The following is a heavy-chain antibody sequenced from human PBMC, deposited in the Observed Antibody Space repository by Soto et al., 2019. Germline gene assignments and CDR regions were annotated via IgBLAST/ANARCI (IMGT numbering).Heavy chain of an antibody. CDR3: ARVAEMATTGGHWFDP. D-gene: IGHD5-12*01. Sequence: GASVEVSCKASGYTFTGYYMHWVRQDPGQGLEWMGWINPNSGGTNYAQKFQGRVTMTRDTSISTAYMELSRLRSDDTAVYYCARVAEMATTGGHWFDPWGQGTLVTVSS. CDR1: GYTFTGYY. J-gene: IGHJ5*02. V-gene: IGHV1-2*02. CDR2: INPNSGGT.